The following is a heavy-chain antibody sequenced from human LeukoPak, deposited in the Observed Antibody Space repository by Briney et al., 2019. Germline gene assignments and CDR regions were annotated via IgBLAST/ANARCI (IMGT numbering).Heavy chain of an antibody. CDR1: GGSISSSSYY. D-gene: IGHD6-13*01. J-gene: IGHJ5*02. CDR2: IYYSGST. CDR3: ARLEIAAAGNRWFDP. V-gene: IGHV4-39*07. Sequence: SDTLSLTCTVSGGSISSSSYYWGWIRQPPGKGLEWIGSIYYSGSTYYNPSLKSRVTISVDTSKNQFSLKLSSVTAADTAVYYCARLEIAAAGNRWFDPWGQETVVTVSS.